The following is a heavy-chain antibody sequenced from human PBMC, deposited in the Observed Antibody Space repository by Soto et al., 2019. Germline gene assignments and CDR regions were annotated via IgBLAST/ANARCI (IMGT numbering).Heavy chain of an antibody. CDR1: GCSFTSYW. Sequence: GESLKISCKGSGCSFTSYWIGWGRQMPGKGLEWMGIIYPGDSDTRYSPSFQGQVTISADKSISTAYLQWSSLKASDTAMYYCARRAPYDSSGHIDYWGQGTLVTVSS. CDR3: ARRAPYDSSGHIDY. D-gene: IGHD3-22*01. V-gene: IGHV5-51*01. CDR2: IYPGDSDT. J-gene: IGHJ4*02.